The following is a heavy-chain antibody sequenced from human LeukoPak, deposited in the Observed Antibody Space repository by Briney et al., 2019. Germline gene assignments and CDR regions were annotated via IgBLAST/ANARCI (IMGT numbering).Heavy chain of an antibody. Sequence: SETLSLTCTVSGGSISSYYWGWIRQPPGKGLEWIGSIYYSGSTYYNPSLKSRVTISLDTSKNLVSLNLTSVTVADTAVYYCVRGTGAAYRIYFLQWGLGTLVSVSS. CDR3: VRGTGAAYRIYFLQ. V-gene: IGHV4-39*01. CDR1: GGSISSYY. CDR2: IYYSGST. J-gene: IGHJ1*01. D-gene: IGHD5-12*01.